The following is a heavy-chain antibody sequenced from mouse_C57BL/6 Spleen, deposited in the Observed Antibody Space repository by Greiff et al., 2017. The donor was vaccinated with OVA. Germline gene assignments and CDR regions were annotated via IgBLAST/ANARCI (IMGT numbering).Heavy chain of an antibody. J-gene: IGHJ2*01. CDR3: ARYEDYLYFDY. CDR1: GFTFTDYY. D-gene: IGHD2-4*01. Sequence: EVKVEESGGGLVQPGGSLSLSCAASGFTFTDYYMSWVRQPPGKALEWLGFIRNKANGYTTEYSASVKGRFTISRDNSQSILYLQMNALRAEDSATYYCARYEDYLYFDYWGQGTTLTVSS. CDR2: IRNKANGYTT. V-gene: IGHV7-3*01.